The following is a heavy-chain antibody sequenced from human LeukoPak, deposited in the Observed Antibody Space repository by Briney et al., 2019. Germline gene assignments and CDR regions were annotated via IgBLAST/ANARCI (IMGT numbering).Heavy chain of an antibody. V-gene: IGHV2-5*01. CDR2: IYWNDDK. J-gene: IGHJ4*02. CDR1: GFSLSTSGG. Sequence: SGPTLVNPTQTLTLTCTFSGFSLSTSGGVGWIRQPPGKALGWLALIYWNDDKRYSPSLKSRLTITKDTSENQVVLTMTNMDPVDTATYYCARLVDYYDSGGYYADYWGQGTLVTVSS. D-gene: IGHD3-22*01. CDR3: ARLVDYYDSGGYYADY.